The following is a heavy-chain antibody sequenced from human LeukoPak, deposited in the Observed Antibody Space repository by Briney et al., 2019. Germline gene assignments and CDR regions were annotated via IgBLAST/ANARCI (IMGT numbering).Heavy chain of an antibody. D-gene: IGHD3-22*01. CDR3: ARLYYDSSGSFAY. CDR1: GFTFSSYI. CDR2: IRSSSSYI. Sequence: GGSLRLSCAASGFTFSSYIMNWVRQAPGKGLEWVSSIRSSSSYIYYADSVKGRFTISRDNAKNSLYLQMNSLRAEDTAVYYCARLYYDSSGSFAYWGQGTLVTVSS. V-gene: IGHV3-21*01. J-gene: IGHJ4*02.